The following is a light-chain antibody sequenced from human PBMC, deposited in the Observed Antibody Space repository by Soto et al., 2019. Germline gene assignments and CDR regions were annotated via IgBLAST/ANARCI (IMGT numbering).Light chain of an antibody. Sequence: QSALTQPASVSGSPGQSITISCTGTSNDVGGYDLVSWYQQHPGKAPKLLIYDNNKRSSGIPDRFSGSKAGTSATLDIAGLQTGDEADYFCGAWDSSLSAVVFGGGTNHRP. CDR2: DNN. CDR3: GAWDSSLSAVV. V-gene: IGLV1-51*01. J-gene: IGLJ2*01. CDR1: SNDVGGYDL.